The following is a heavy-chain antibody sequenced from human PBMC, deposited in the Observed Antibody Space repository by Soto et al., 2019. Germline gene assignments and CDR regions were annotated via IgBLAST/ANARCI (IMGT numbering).Heavy chain of an antibody. V-gene: IGHV4-34*01. CDR3: ARGRTYVISGSRPGNRAIHI. Sequence: SETLSLTCAVYGGSFSGYYWSWIRQPPGKGLEWIGEINHSGSTNYNPSLKSRVTISVDTSKNQFSLKLSSVTVADTAVYYCARGRTYVISGSRPGNRAIHISGQTIFVTVS. CDR1: GGSFSGYY. J-gene: IGHJ3*02. D-gene: IGHD3-22*01. CDR2: INHSGST.